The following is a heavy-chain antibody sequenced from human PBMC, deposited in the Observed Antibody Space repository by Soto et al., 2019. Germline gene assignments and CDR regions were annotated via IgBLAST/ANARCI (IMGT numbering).Heavy chain of an antibody. CDR1: GGSISSSNW. CDR3: ARHRRYSSSWYEAYYFDY. Sequence: QVQLQESGPGLVKPSGTLSLTCAVSGGSISSSNWWSWVRQPPGKGLEWIGEIYHSGSTNYNPSLKSRVTISVDKSKNQFSLKLSSVTAADTAVYYCARHRRYSSSWYEAYYFDYWGQGTLSPSPQ. J-gene: IGHJ4*02. V-gene: IGHV4-4*02. CDR2: IYHSGST. D-gene: IGHD6-13*01.